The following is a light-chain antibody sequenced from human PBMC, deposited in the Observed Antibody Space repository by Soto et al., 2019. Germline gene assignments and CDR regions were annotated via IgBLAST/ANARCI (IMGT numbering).Light chain of an antibody. CDR2: SAS. V-gene: IGKV1-39*01. J-gene: IGKJ2*01. CDR1: QTVDSY. CDR3: QQSYVTPYT. Sequence: DIQMTQSPPSLSASVGDRVTITCQTSQTVDSYLNWYQQTPERAPKLLIYSASNLQSGVPSRFSGSGSGTDFTLTISNLQPEDFATYYCQQSYVTPYTFGQGTNLEIK.